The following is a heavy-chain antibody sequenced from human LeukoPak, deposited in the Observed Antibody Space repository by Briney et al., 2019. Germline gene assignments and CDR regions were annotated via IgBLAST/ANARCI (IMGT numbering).Heavy chain of an antibody. D-gene: IGHD6-13*01. V-gene: IGHV3-23*01. J-gene: IGHJ4*02. CDR3: ATPYGGGSGWSHFDY. CDR1: GFTFSSYG. CDR2: ISGSGGST. Sequence: GGSLRLSCAASGFTFSSYGMSWVRQAPGKGLEWVSAISGSGGSTYYADSVKGRFTISRDNSKNTLYLQMNSLRAEDTAVYYCATPYGGGSGWSHFDYWGQGTLVTVSS.